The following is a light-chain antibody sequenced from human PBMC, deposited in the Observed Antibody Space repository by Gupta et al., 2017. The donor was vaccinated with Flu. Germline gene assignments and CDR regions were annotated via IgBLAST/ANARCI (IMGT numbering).Light chain of an antibody. CDR2: NVS. Sequence: AIQMTQSPSSLSASVGDRVTITCRASQDIRNTLGWYQQKPGKAPKLLMYNVSALQSGVPSSFSGSGSGTDFTLTISSLQPEDLATYYCLHDYNYPLTFGGGTKVEIE. V-gene: IGKV1-6*01. CDR1: QDIRNT. J-gene: IGKJ4*01. CDR3: LHDYNYPLT.